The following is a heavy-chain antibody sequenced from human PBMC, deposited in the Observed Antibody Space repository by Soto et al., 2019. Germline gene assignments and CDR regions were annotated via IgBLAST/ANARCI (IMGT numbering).Heavy chain of an antibody. Sequence: ASVKVSCKASGYTFTSYGISWVRQAPGQWLEWMGWISAYNGNTNYAQKLQGRVTMTTDTSTSTAYMELRSLRSDDTSVYYCARLVLETGTTPWYYYGMDVWGQGTTVTVSS. D-gene: IGHD1-7*01. V-gene: IGHV1-18*01. CDR1: GYTFTSYG. J-gene: IGHJ6*02. CDR3: ARLVLETGTTPWYYYGMDV. CDR2: ISAYNGNT.